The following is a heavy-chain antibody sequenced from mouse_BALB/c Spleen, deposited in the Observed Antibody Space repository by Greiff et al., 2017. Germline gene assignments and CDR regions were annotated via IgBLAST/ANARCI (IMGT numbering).Heavy chain of an antibody. CDR2: INPSSGYT. CDR1: GYTFTSYT. Sequence: QVQLQQSGAELARPGASVKMSCKASGYTFTSYTMHWVKQRPGQGLEWIGYINPSSGYTNYNQKFKDKATLTADKSSSTAYMQLSSLTSEDSAVYYCARSSYYYGSLYAMDYWGQGTSVTVSS. V-gene: IGHV1-4*01. D-gene: IGHD1-1*01. CDR3: ARSSYYYGSLYAMDY. J-gene: IGHJ4*01.